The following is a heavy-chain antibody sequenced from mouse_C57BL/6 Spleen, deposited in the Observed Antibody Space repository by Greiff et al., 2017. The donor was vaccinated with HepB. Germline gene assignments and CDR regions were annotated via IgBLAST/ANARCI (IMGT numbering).Heavy chain of an antibody. J-gene: IGHJ2*01. Sequence: QVHVKQSGAELVKPGASVKISCKASGYAFSSYWMNWVKQRPGKGLEWIGQIYPGDGDTNYNGKFKGKATLTADKSSSTAYMQLSSLTSEDSAVYFCARSGYYGRVDYWGQGTTLTVSS. D-gene: IGHD1-1*01. V-gene: IGHV1-80*01. CDR3: ARSGYYGRVDY. CDR1: GYAFSSYW. CDR2: IYPGDGDT.